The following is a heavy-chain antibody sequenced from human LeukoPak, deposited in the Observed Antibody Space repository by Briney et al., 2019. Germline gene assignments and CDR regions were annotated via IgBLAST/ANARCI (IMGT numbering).Heavy chain of an antibody. CDR3: ARALSSYLDY. CDR1: GGSMSSYY. CDR2: ISYSGST. D-gene: IGHD3-3*01. J-gene: IGHJ4*02. Sequence: SEPLSLTCSVSGGSMSSYYWSWIRQPPGKGLEWIGYISYSGSTNYNPSLKSRVTISVATCKNKFSLKLSSVTAAVTAVYYCARALSSYLDYGGQGTLVTVPS. V-gene: IGHV4-59*01.